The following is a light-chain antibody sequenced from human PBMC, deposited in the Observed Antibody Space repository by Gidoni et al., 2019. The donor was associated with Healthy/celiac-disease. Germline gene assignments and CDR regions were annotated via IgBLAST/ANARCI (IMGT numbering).Light chain of an antibody. CDR2: AAS. CDR3: QQSYSTPYS. Sequence: DIQMTPSPSSLSASVGDRVTITCRASQSISSYLNWYQQKPGKAPKLLIYAASSLQSGVPSRFSGRGSGTDFTLTISILHPEDFATYYCQQSYSTPYSFGQXTKLEIK. V-gene: IGKV1-39*01. J-gene: IGKJ2*03. CDR1: QSISSY.